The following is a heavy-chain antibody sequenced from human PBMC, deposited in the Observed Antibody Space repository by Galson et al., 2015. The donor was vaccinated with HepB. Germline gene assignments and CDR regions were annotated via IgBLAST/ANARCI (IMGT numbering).Heavy chain of an antibody. J-gene: IGHJ3*02. CDR2: IYYSGST. D-gene: IGHD3-10*01. CDR1: GGSISSSSYY. CDR3: ARHLQFSFYYYGSGSYLGAFDI. V-gene: IGHV4-39*01. Sequence: SETLSLTCTVSGGSISSSSYYWSWIRQPPGEGLEWIGSIYYSGSTYYNPSLKSRVTISVDTSKNQFSLKLSSVTAADTAVYYCARHLQFSFYYYGSGSYLGAFDIWGQGTMVTVSS.